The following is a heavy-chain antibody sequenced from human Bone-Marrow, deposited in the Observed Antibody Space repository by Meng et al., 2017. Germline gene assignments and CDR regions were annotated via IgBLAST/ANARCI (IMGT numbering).Heavy chain of an antibody. Sequence: GESLKISCAASGFTVCSNYMSWVRQAPGKGLEWVSGIYSGGSTYYADSVKGRFTISRDNSKNTLYLQMNSLRAEATAVYYCAREASSSGRFDFWGQGTMVTVSS. D-gene: IGHD6-6*01. CDR3: AREASSSGRFDF. CDR2: IYSGGST. CDR1: GFTVCSNY. V-gene: IGHV3-53*01. J-gene: IGHJ4*03.